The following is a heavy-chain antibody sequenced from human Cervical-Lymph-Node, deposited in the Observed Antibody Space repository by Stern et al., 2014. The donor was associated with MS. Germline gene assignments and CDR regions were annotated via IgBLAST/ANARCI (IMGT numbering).Heavy chain of an antibody. Sequence: QVQLVESGAEVKKPGSSVKVTCKTSGGNFSDFAITWVRQAPGQGLEWMGGIIPFFDTAQHAQHCRGRVTFTADKSTNTAYMELTSLTSDDTAVYYCAKDEPSHGTSGHPHFDVWGQGTMLTVSS. D-gene: IGHD2-8*01. V-gene: IGHV1-69*06. CDR1: GGNFSDFA. J-gene: IGHJ3*01. CDR2: IIPFFDTA. CDR3: AKDEPSHGTSGHPHFDV.